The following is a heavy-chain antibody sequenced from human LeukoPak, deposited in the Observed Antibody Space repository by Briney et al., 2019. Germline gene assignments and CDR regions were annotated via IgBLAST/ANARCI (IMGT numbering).Heavy chain of an antibody. CDR2: ISYDGSNK. CDR3: AKQRSGGSGWCMDY. V-gene: IGHV3-30*18. D-gene: IGHD6-19*01. J-gene: IGHJ4*02. CDR1: GFTFSSYG. Sequence: GGSLRLSCAASGFTFSSYGMHWVRQAPGKGLEWVAVISYDGSNKYYADSVKGRFTISRDNSKNTLYLQMNSLRAEDTAVYYCAKQRSGGSGWCMDYWGQGTLATVSS.